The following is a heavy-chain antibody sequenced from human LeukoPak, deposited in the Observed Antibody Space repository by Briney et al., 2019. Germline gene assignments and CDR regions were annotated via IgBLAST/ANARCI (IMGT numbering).Heavy chain of an antibody. V-gene: IGHV3-11*04. CDR3: TRETAFDF. CDR1: GFTFSAYY. Sequence: GGSLRLSCGASGFTFSAYYMSWIRQAPGKGLEWVSYISRDDKTIYYADSVKGRFTVSRDNAKSSLFLQMNSLRAEDTAVYYCTRETAFDFWGQGTVVIVSS. CDR2: ISRDDKTI. J-gene: IGHJ3*01.